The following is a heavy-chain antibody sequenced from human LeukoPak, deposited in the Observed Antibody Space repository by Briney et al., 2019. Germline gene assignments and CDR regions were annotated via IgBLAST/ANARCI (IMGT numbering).Heavy chain of an antibody. CDR3: ARGRDGYKFAFDI. CDR2: IIPIFGTE. CDR1: GGTFSSYA. D-gene: IGHD5-24*01. V-gene: IGHV1-69*01. Sequence: SVKVSCKASGGTFSSYAISWVRQAPGQGLEWMGGIIPIFGTENYAQKFQGRVTITADESTSTAYMELSSLRSEDTAVYYCARGRDGYKFAFDIWGQGTMVTVSS. J-gene: IGHJ3*02.